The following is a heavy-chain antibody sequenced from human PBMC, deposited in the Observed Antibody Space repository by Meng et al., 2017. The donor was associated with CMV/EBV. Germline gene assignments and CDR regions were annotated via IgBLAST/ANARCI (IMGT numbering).Heavy chain of an antibody. CDR1: GGSFSGYY. CDR2: INHSGST. CDR3: ARGRGEDTAMVPFDY. J-gene: IGHJ4*02. D-gene: IGHD5-18*01. V-gene: IGHV4-34*01. Sequence: HVQPQQWGAGLLKPSETLSLTCAVYGGSFSGYYWSWIRQPPGKGLEWIGEINHSGSTNYNPSLKSRVTISVDTSKNQFSLKLSSVTAADTAVYYCARGRGEDTAMVPFDYWGQGTLVTVSS.